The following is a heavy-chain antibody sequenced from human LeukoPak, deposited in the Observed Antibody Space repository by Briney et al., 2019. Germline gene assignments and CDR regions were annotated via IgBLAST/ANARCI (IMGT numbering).Heavy chain of an antibody. Sequence: SETLSLTCTVSGGSIIGDYWSWIRQPPGKGLEWIGYIYYSGSTNYNPSLKSRVTTSVDTSKNQFSLKLSSVTAADTAVYYCARDTGTVVDYWGQGTLVTVSS. V-gene: IGHV4-59*01. J-gene: IGHJ4*02. CDR2: IYYSGST. CDR1: GGSIIGDY. CDR3: ARDTGTVVDY. D-gene: IGHD4-23*01.